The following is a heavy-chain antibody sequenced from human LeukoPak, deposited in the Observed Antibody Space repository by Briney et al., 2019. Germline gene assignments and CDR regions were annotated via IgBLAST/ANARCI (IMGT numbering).Heavy chain of an antibody. CDR2: IYSSGST. Sequence: TLSLTCTVSGGSISSGGYYWCWICQHPGRGVGGIGYIYSSGSTYYNPSLKSRVTITVDTYKNQFSLKLSSVTAADTAVYYCARVGRIAAAGTGYWGQGTLVTVSS. D-gene: IGHD6-13*01. V-gene: IGHV4-31*03. CDR1: GGSISSGGYY. J-gene: IGHJ4*02. CDR3: ARVGRIAAAGTGY.